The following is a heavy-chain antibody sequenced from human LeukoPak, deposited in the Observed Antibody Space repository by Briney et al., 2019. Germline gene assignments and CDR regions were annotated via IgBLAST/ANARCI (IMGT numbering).Heavy chain of an antibody. Sequence: GGSLRLSCAASGFTFSNYEMNWVRQAPGKGLEWVSYISSSGSTIYYADSVKGRFTISRDNAKNSLYLQMNSLRAEDTAVYYCARAYCSGTSCYNRPYYYYMDVWGKGTTVTVSS. V-gene: IGHV3-48*03. D-gene: IGHD2-2*02. CDR2: ISSSGSTI. J-gene: IGHJ6*03. CDR1: GFTFSNYE. CDR3: ARAYCSGTSCYNRPYYYYMDV.